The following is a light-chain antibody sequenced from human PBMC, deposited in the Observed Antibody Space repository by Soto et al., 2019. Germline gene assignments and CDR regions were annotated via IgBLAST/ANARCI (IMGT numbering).Light chain of an antibody. J-gene: IGKJ5*01. V-gene: IGKV3-15*01. Sequence: EIVMTQSPATLSVSPGERATLSCRASQSVRINLAWYQQKPGQAPRLLIYGASTRATGIPARFSGSGSGTEFTLTISNLQSEDFAVYYCPQYNNWPPITFGQGTRLEIK. CDR2: GAS. CDR1: QSVRIN. CDR3: PQYNNWPPIT.